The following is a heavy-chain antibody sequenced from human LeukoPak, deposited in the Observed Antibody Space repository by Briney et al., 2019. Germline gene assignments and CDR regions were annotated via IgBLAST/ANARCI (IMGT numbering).Heavy chain of an antibody. V-gene: IGHV1-2*02. J-gene: IGHJ4*02. D-gene: IGHD3-10*01. CDR1: GYIFTAYY. Sequence: ASVKVSCKASGYIFTAYYMHWVRQAPGQGLEWMEWINPNSGGTNYAQKFQGRVTMTRDTSISTAYMELSRLRSDDTAVYYCAMGFGDAIDYWGQGTLVTVSS. CDR3: AMGFGDAIDY. CDR2: INPNSGGT.